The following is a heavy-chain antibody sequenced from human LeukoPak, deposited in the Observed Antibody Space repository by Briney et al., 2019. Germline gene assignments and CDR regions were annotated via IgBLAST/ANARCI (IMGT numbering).Heavy chain of an antibody. CDR2: INPNSGGT. V-gene: IGHV1-2*02. Sequence: RASVKVSCMASGYTFTGYYMHWVRQAPGQGLEWMGWINPNSGGTNYAQKFQGRVTMTRDTSISTAYMELSRLRSDDTAVYYCARALNPSPYYDFWSGYYHDAFDIWGQGTMVTVSS. CDR3: ARALNPSPYYDFWSGYYHDAFDI. CDR1: GYTFTGYY. D-gene: IGHD3-3*01. J-gene: IGHJ3*02.